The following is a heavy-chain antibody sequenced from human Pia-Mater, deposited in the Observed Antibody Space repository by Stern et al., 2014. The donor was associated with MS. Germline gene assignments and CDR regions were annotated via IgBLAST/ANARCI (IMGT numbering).Heavy chain of an antibody. J-gene: IGHJ3*01. Sequence: QLVQSGGGLVQPGRSLRLSCAASGFTFDAYAMHWVRQAPGQGLEWVSGINWNGGSPGYAESVKGRFLMSRDTAKKSLYLQLSRLSPEDTALYYCAKTPTRSYHDPFDFWGQGTMVIVSA. CDR3: AKTPTRSYHDPFDF. V-gene: IGHV3-9*01. CDR2: INWNGGSP. D-gene: IGHD3-16*02. CDR1: GFTFDAYA.